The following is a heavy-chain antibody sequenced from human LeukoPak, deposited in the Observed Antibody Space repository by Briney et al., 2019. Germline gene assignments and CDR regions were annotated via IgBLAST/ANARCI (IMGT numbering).Heavy chain of an antibody. CDR1: GGSISSYY. D-gene: IGHD3-22*01. CDR3: ARAVDYYDSSGYPGWFDP. CDR2: IYYSGST. V-gene: IGHV4-59*01. Sequence: SETLSLTCTVSGGSISSYYWSWIRQPPGKGLEWIGYIYYSGSTNYNPSLMSRVTISVDTSKNQFSLKLSSVTAADTAVYYCARAVDYYDSSGYPGWFDPWGQGTLVTVSS. J-gene: IGHJ5*02.